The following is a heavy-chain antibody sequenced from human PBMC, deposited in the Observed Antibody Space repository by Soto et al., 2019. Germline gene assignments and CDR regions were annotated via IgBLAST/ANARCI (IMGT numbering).Heavy chain of an antibody. V-gene: IGHV5-51*01. J-gene: IGHJ4*02. Sequence: GESLKISCKASGYIIKNYWIGWVRQMPGQGLEWMGIIFPDDSDTRYSPSFQGHVTISVDKSISTAYVQWSSLKASDSAIYYCFRGGVTSRSFDYWGQGTLVTVSS. CDR1: GYIIKNYW. D-gene: IGHD3-16*01. CDR2: IFPDDSDT. CDR3: FRGGVTSRSFDY.